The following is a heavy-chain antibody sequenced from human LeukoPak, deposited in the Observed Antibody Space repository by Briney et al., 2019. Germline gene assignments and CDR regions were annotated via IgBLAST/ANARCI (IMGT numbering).Heavy chain of an antibody. CDR2: IWYDGSNK. J-gene: IGHJ4*02. CDR1: GFNFSSFV. Sequence: GGSLRLSCAASGFNFSSFVMHWVRQAPGKGLEWVAVIWYDGSNKYYADSVKGRFTISRDNSKNTLYLQMNSLRAEDTAVYYCARGPSAYPKCFDYWGQGTLVTVSS. D-gene: IGHD5-12*01. CDR3: ARGPSAYPKCFDY. V-gene: IGHV3-33*01.